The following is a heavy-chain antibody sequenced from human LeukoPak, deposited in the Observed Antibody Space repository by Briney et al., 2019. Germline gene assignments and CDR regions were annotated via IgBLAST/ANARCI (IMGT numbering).Heavy chain of an antibody. Sequence: ASVKVSCKASGYTFTSYDINWVRQATGQGLEWMGWMNPNSGNTGYAQKFQGRVTMTRNTSISTAYMELSSLRSEDTAVYYCARVCGPWGSSCQHHYSGPYYYYYYYMDVWGKGTTVTISS. CDR2: MNPNSGNT. CDR1: GYTFTSYD. CDR3: ARVCGPWGSSCQHHYSGPYYYYYYYMDV. V-gene: IGHV1-8*01. J-gene: IGHJ6*03. D-gene: IGHD6-13*01.